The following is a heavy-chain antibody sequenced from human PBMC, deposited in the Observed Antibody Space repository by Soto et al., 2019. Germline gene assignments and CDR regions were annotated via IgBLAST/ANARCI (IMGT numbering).Heavy chain of an antibody. CDR3: ARQSRHVVLRYFDPFDY. J-gene: IGHJ4*02. D-gene: IGHD3-9*01. CDR1: GYSFTSYW. V-gene: IGHV5-51*01. Sequence: PGESLKISCKGSGYSFTSYWIGWVRQMPGKGLEWMGIIYPGDSDTRYSPSFQGQVTISADKSISTAYLQWSSLKASDTAMYYCARQSRHVVLRYFDPFDYWGQGTLVTVSS. CDR2: IYPGDSDT.